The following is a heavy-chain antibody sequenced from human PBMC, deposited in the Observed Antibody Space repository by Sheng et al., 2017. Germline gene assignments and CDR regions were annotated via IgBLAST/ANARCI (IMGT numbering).Heavy chain of an antibody. D-gene: IGHD3-10*01. CDR1: GGSFSGYY. Sequence: QVQLQQWGAGLLKPSETLSLTCAVYGGSFSGYYWSWIRQPPGKGLEWIGEINHSGSTNYNPSLKSRVTISVDTSKNQFSLKLSSVTAADTAVYYCARGASITMVRGATFDYWGQGTLVTVSS. CDR2: INHSGST. V-gene: IGHV4-34*01. J-gene: IGHJ4*02. CDR3: ARGASITMVRGATFDY.